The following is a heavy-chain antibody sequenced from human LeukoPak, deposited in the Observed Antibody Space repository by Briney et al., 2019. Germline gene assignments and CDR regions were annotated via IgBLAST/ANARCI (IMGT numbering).Heavy chain of an antibody. D-gene: IGHD2-15*01. V-gene: IGHV1-2*02. CDR3: ARDYGAATDIVVVVAATPVDFPYY. J-gene: IGHJ4*02. CDR1: GYTFTGYY. Sequence: ASVKVSCKASGYTFTGYYMHWVRQAPGQGLEGMGWINPNSGGTNYAQKFQGRVTMTRDTSISTAYMELSRLRSDDTAVYYCARDYGAATDIVVVVAATPVDFPYYWGQGTLVTVSS. CDR2: INPNSGGT.